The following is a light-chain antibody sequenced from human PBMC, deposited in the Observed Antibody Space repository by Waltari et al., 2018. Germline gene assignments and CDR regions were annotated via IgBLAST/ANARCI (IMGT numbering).Light chain of an antibody. CDR1: NSNIGANF. CDR2: GND. J-gene: IGLJ1*01. V-gene: IGLV1-47*01. CDR3: AAWDDTLSGHSV. Sequence: QSVLTQPPSASGTPGQRVTLPCSGSNSNIGANFVTWYRQFPGTSPKLLIYGNDKRPSGGPDRFSGSKSGSSASLVISGLRSEDEADYYCAAWDDTLSGHSVFGTGTKVTVL.